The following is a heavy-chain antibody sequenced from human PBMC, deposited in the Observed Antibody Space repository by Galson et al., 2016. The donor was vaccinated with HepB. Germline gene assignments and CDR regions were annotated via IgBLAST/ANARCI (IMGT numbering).Heavy chain of an antibody. CDR2: LNPNSGGT. CDR3: ARGQFNVSYLGDH. J-gene: IGHJ4*02. V-gene: IGHV1-2*06. CDR1: GYIFTAYY. D-gene: IGHD1-26*01. Sequence: SVKVSCKASGYIFTAYYIHWVRQAPGQGLEWLGRLNPNSGGTNYAQKFQGRVSMTEDTSINVAYLDLRSLTSDDTAIYFCARGQFNVSYLGDHWGQGNLVTVAS.